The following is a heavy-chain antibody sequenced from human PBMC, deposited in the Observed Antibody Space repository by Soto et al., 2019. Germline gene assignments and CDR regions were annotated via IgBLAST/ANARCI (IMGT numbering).Heavy chain of an antibody. CDR2: INPSGGST. D-gene: IGHD3-22*01. Sequence: QVQLVQSGAEVKKPGASVKVSCKASGYIFTNHYIHWVRQAPGQGLEWMGIINPSGGSTNYLQKFQGRITMPRATSTSTVYMELSSLRSEDTAVYFCARADYYDSSGFYYDCWGQGSLVTVSS. J-gene: IGHJ4*02. CDR1: GYIFTNHY. CDR3: ARADYYDSSGFYYDC. V-gene: IGHV1-46*01.